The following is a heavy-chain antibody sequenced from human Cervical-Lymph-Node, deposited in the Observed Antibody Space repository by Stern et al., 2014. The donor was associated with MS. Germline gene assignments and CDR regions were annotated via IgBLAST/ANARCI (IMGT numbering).Heavy chain of an antibody. J-gene: IGHJ1*01. Sequence: QMQLVQSGAEVKKPGSSVKVSCKASGGTFSSYALSWVRQAPGQGLEWMGGIIPLFGTANYAQKFQGRVTITADESASTAYMELSSLRSEDTAVYYCARLRSGSYYGYFQHWGQGTLVTVSS. V-gene: IGHV1-69*01. D-gene: IGHD1-26*01. CDR3: ARLRSGSYYGYFQH. CDR2: IIPLFGTA. CDR1: GGTFSSYA.